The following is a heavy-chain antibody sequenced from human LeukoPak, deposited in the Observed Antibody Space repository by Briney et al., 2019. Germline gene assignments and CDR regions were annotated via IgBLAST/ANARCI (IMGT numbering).Heavy chain of an antibody. J-gene: IGHJ4*02. D-gene: IGHD5-12*01. CDR1: SFTFDVYA. Sequence: PGRSVRLFCPASSFTFDVYAMRWVRQAPGKGMGWVTGISWNSGSIGYADSVKGRFTISRDNAKNSLYLQMNSLRAEDTALYYCAKAPGYSGYDSYFDCWGQGTLVTVSS. V-gene: IGHV3-9*01. CDR3: AKAPGYSGYDSYFDC. CDR2: ISWNSGSI.